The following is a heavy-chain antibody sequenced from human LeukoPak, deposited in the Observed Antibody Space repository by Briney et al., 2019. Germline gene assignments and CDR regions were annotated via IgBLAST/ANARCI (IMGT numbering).Heavy chain of an antibody. D-gene: IGHD2-2*01. V-gene: IGHV4-38-2*02. CDR1: GYSISSGYY. CDR2: INHSGST. CDR3: ARDHCSSTSCYYGVDY. J-gene: IGHJ4*02. Sequence: SETLSLTCTVSGYSISSGYYWGWIRQPPGKGLEWIGSINHSGSTNYNPPLKSRVTISVDTSKNQFSLKLSSVTAADTAVYYCARDHCSSTSCYYGVDYWGQGTLVTVSS.